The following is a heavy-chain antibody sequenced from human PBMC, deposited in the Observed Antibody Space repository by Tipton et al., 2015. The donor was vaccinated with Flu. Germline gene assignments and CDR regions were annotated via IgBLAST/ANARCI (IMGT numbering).Heavy chain of an antibody. V-gene: IGHV4-4*07. CDR1: GVSITSFY. J-gene: IGHJ6*02. CDR2: VYHGKST. CDR3: ARGPTFYFGVDV. Sequence: TLSLTCNVSGVSITSFYWSWIRQPAGKGLELIGRVYHGKSTNYNPSLNSRVSISLDTSKNQFSLKLGSVTAADTAVYYCARGPTFYFGVDVWGQGTTVTVSS.